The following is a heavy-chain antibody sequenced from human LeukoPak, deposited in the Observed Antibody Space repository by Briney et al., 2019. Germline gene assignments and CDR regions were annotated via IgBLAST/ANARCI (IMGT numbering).Heavy chain of an antibody. V-gene: IGHV1-8*02. D-gene: IGHD6-13*01. Sequence: HEASVKVSCKASGGTFSSYAISWVRQAPGQGLEWMGWMNPNSGNTGYAQKFQGRVTMTRDTSISTAYMELSSLTSEDTAVYYCARGPMRRGLAAAVYWGQGTLVTVSS. CDR2: MNPNSGNT. CDR1: GGTFSSYA. CDR3: ARGPMRRGLAAAVY. J-gene: IGHJ4*02.